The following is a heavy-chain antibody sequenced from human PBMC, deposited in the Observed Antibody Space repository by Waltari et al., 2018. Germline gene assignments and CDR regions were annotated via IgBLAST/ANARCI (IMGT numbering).Heavy chain of an antibody. Sequence: QMQLQESGPGLVNPSGTLSVTCTVSGDSMSSGDWWSWVRQSPEKGLEWIGQIQRSGRTHYNPSFESRVSISIDTSNNQFSLKMTSTTAADTAVYYCARDRGRGIYLDSWGRGTLVTVSA. D-gene: IGHD2-15*01. CDR2: IQRSGRT. CDR3: ARDRGRGIYLDS. CDR1: GDSMSSGDW. J-gene: IGHJ4*02. V-gene: IGHV4-4*02.